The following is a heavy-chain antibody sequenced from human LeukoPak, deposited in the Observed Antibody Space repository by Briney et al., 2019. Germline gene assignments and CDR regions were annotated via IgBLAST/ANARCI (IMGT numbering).Heavy chain of an antibody. CDR1: GFIFSNYW. J-gene: IGHJ4*02. D-gene: IGHD5-18*01. Sequence: GGSLRLSCAASGFIFSNYWMHWVRQAPGKGLVWVSGVHSDGSSTTYADSVKGRFTISRDKTKNTVYLQMNSLRAEDTAVYYCAKDAAWGGYSYGQFVWGQGTLVTVSS. CDR2: VHSDGSST. V-gene: IGHV3-74*01. CDR3: AKDAAWGGYSYGQFV.